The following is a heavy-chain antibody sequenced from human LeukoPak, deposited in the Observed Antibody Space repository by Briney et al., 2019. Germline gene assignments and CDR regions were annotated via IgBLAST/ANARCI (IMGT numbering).Heavy chain of an antibody. CDR3: AQPIRVTMGGYFDY. CDR1: GFTFSNYA. Sequence: GGSLRLSCAASGFTFSNYAMSWVRQAPGKGLEWVSTISSSGGSTYYADSVKGHFTISRDNSNNTLFLQMNSLRAEDTAVYYCAQPIRVTMGGYFDYWGQGTLVTVSS. J-gene: IGHJ4*02. D-gene: IGHD4/OR15-4a*01. CDR2: ISSSGGST. V-gene: IGHV3-23*01.